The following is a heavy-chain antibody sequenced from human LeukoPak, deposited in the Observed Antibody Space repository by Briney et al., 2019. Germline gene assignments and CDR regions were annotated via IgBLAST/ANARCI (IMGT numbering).Heavy chain of an antibody. J-gene: IGHJ5*02. CDR3: ASHRSIAARRWFDP. V-gene: IGHV4-39*01. D-gene: IGHD6-6*01. CDR1: GFTFSSYS. CDR2: IYYSGST. Sequence: GSLRLSCAASGFTFSSYSMNWIRQPPGKGLEWIGSIYYSGSTYYNPSLKSQVTISVDTSKNQFSLKLSSVTAADTAVYYCASHRSIAARRWFDPWGQGTLVTVSS.